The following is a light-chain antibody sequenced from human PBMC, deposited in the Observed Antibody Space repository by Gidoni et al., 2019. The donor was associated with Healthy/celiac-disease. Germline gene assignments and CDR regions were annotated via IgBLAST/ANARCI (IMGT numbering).Light chain of an antibody. CDR2: DNN. Sequence: HSVLTQPPSVSSTPGPKVTLSCSGSSPNIGNNYVSWYQQLPGTAPKLLIYDNNKRPSGIPDRFSGSKSGTSATLGITGLQTGDEADYYCGTWDSSLSAPVFGGGTKLTVL. V-gene: IGLV1-51*01. CDR1: SPNIGNNY. CDR3: GTWDSSLSAPV. J-gene: IGLJ2*01.